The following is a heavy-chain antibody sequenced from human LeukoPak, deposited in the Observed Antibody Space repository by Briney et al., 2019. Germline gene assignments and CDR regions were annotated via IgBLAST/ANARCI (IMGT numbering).Heavy chain of an antibody. J-gene: IGHJ4*02. Sequence: GSLRLSCAASGFTFSDYFMSWIRQRPGKGLEWIGETNLRGSTTYNPSLKSRVTISLDESKNQFSLKLSSVTAADTAVYYCARRRRKVWYGDYSCFDYWGQGTLVTVSS. CDR1: GFTFSDYF. CDR3: ARRRRKVWYGDYSCFDY. V-gene: IGHV4-34*01. D-gene: IGHD4-17*01. CDR2: TNLRGST.